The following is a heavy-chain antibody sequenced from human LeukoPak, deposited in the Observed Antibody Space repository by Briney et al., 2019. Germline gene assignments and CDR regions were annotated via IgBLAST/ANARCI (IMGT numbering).Heavy chain of an antibody. CDR1: GYSISHYY. CDR2: IYYSGST. CDR3: ARAPGIMTGYWRFDY. V-gene: IGHV4-59*08. D-gene: IGHD3-9*01. Sequence: PSETLSLTCTVSGYSISHYYWTWIRQPPGKGLEWIGYIYYSGSTNYNPSLKSRVTMSVDTSKNQFSLKLTSGATAGPAGYYCARAPGIMTGYWRFDYWGQGTLVTVSS. J-gene: IGHJ4*02.